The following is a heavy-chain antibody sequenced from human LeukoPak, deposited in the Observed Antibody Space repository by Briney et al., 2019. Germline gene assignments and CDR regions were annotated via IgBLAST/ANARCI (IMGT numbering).Heavy chain of an antibody. CDR3: ARRKITIFGVVIPFDP. CDR1: GYTFTSYD. D-gene: IGHD3-3*01. J-gene: IGHJ5*02. V-gene: IGHV1-8*03. Sequence: ASVKVSXKASGYTFTSYDINWVRQATGQGLEWMGWMNPNSGNTGYAQKFQGRVTITRNTSISTAYMELSSLRSEDTAVYYCARRKITIFGVVIPFDPWGQGTLVTVSS. CDR2: MNPNSGNT.